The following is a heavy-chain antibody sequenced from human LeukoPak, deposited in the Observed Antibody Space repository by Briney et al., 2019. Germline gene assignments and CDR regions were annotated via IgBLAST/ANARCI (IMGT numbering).Heavy chain of an antibody. J-gene: IGHJ4*02. D-gene: IGHD3-22*01. V-gene: IGHV5-51*01. CDR3: ARSPNYYDSSGYYSFDY. CDR2: IYPGDSDT. Sequence: LGESLKISCKGSGYSFTSYWIGWVRQMPGKGLEWMGIIYPGDSDTRYSPSFQGQVTISADKSISTAYLQWSSLKASDTAMYYCARSPNYYDSSGYYSFDYWGQGTLVTVSS. CDR1: GYSFTSYW.